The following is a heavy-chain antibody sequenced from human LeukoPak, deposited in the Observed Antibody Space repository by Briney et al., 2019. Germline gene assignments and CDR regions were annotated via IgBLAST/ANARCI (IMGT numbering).Heavy chain of an antibody. CDR3: ARDSNNWNDGSIDY. CDR1: GFTLSSHE. CDR2: ISSSGSTI. Sequence: PGGSLRLSCAGSGFTLSSHEMNWVRQAPGKGPECVSSISSSGSTIYYADSVKGRFTISRDNAKNSLYLQMNSLRAEDTAVYYCARDSNNWNDGSIDYWGQGTLVTVSS. D-gene: IGHD1-1*01. J-gene: IGHJ4*02. V-gene: IGHV3-48*03.